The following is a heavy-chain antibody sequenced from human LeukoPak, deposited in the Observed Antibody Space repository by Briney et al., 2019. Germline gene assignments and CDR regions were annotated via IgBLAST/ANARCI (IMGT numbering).Heavy chain of an antibody. CDR3: ASPWLLEAFDI. CDR1: GGSISSSSYY. J-gene: IGHJ3*02. CDR2: IYYSGST. Sequence: SETLSLTCTVSGGSISSSSYYWGWSRQPPGKGLEWIGSIYYSGSTYYNPSLKSRVTISVDTSKNQFSLKLSSVTAADTAVYYCASPWLLEAFDIWGQGTMVTVSS. V-gene: IGHV4-39*01. D-gene: IGHD3-22*01.